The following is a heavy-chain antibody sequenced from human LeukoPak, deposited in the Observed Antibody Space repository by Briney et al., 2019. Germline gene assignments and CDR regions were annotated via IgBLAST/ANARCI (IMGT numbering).Heavy chain of an antibody. J-gene: IGHJ6*03. CDR1: GFTFSSYG. V-gene: IGHV3-30*03. CDR3: ARRHSDTYYYYYYMDV. CDR2: ISYDGSNK. D-gene: IGHD5-18*01. Sequence: GGSLRLSCAASGFTFSSYGMHWVRQAPGKGLEWVAVISYDGSNKYYADSVKGRFTISRDNSKNTLYLQMNSLRSEDTAVYYCARRHSDTYYYYYYMDVWGKGTTVTVSS.